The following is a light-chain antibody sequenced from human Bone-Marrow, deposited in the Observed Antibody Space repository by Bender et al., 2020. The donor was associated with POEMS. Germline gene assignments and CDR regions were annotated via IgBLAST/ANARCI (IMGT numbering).Light chain of an antibody. CDR2: DVD. V-gene: IGLV2-11*01. CDR1: SSDGYNY. Sequence: QSALTQPRSMSGSLGQSVTISCTGTSSDGYNYVSWYQQHPGKAPKLMIYDVDKRPSGVPDRFSGSKSGITASLTISGLQAEDEADYYCCSYAGSPTPYVLGTGTKVTVL. CDR3: CSYAGSPTPYV. J-gene: IGLJ1*01.